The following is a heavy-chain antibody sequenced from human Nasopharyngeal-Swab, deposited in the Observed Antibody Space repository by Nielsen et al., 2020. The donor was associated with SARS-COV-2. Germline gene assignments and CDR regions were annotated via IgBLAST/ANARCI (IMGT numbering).Heavy chain of an antibody. CDR2: IYYSGST. Sequence: SETLSLTCTVSGGSISSGGYYWSWIRQHPGKGLEWIGYIYYSGSTYYNPSLKSRVTISVDTSKNQFSLKLSSVTAADTAVYYCAREVALIAAADAREDWFDPWGQGTLVTVSS. J-gene: IGHJ5*02. V-gene: IGHV4-31*03. D-gene: IGHD6-13*01. CDR1: GGSISSGGYY. CDR3: AREVALIAAADAREDWFDP.